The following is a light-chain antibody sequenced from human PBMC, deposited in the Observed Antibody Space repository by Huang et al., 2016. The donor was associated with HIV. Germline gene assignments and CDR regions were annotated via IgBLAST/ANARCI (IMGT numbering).Light chain of an antibody. CDR3: QQYSDWPPIT. J-gene: IGKJ5*01. CDR1: ESISGS. Sequence: EIVMTQSPGTLSVSPGERVTLSCSANESISGSLAWYQQVSGQAPRLLIYDAATRATGVPARFSGSGSGTNFTLTISSLQSEDFAVYYCQQYSDWPPITFGQGTRLDIK. CDR2: DAA. V-gene: IGKV3-15*01.